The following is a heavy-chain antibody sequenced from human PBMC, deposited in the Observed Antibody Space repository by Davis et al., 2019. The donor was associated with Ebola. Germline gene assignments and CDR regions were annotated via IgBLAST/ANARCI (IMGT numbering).Heavy chain of an antibody. D-gene: IGHD3-3*01. V-gene: IGHV3-30*02. J-gene: IGHJ4*02. CDR1: GFTFSSYA. CDR3: AKDLGWSGSEYYFDY. Sequence: GESLKISCAASGFTFSSYAMHWVRQAPGKGLEWVAFIRYDGSNEYYSDSVKGRFTISRDNSKTTLFLQMNSLRAEDTAVYFCAKDLGWSGSEYYFDYWGQGTLVTVSS. CDR2: IRYDGSNE.